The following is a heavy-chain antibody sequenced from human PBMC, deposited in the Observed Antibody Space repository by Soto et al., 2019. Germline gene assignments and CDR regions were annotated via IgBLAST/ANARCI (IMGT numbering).Heavy chain of an antibody. CDR1: GFTFSSYA. V-gene: IGHV3-23*01. Sequence: EVQLLESGGGLVQPGGSLRLSCAASGFTFSSYAMSWVRQPPGTGLEWVSAISGSGGSTYYADSVKGRFTISRDNSKNTLYLKIIRQRAEDTTVDYWAKPLRVDTMFGVVPIIYFDYWGHGTLVTVCS. J-gene: IGHJ4*01. CDR3: AKPLRVDTMFGVVPIIYFDY. D-gene: IGHD3-3*01. CDR2: ISGSGGST.